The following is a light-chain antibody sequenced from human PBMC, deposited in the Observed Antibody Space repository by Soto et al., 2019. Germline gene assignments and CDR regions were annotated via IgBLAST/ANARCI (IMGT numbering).Light chain of an antibody. Sequence: VLTQSPATLSLSPGERATLSCRASQTVSSSLAWYQQKPGQAPRLLIYEASNRATGIPARFSGSGSGADFTLTISSLQSEDFAVYYCQQYNSWPLTFGGGTKVDIK. CDR1: QTVSSS. CDR2: EAS. V-gene: IGKV3-11*01. J-gene: IGKJ4*01. CDR3: QQYNSWPLT.